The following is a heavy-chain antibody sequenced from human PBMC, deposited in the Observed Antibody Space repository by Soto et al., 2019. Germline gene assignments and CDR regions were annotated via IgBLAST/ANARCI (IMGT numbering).Heavy chain of an antibody. J-gene: IGHJ4*02. Sequence: TSETLSLTCAVYSGSFSGYYWSWIRQPPGKGLEWIGEINHSGSTNYNPSLKSRVTISVDTSKNQFSLKLSSVTAADTAVYYCARGRIVGATRRVYFDYWGQGTLVTVSS. CDR1: SGSFSGYY. CDR3: ARGRIVGATRRVYFDY. D-gene: IGHD1-26*01. V-gene: IGHV4-34*01. CDR2: INHSGST.